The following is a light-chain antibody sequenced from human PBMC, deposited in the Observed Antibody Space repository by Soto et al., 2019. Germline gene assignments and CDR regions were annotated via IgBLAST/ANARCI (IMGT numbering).Light chain of an antibody. CDR2: EVS. Sequence: QAVLTQPASVCGAPGQSITIPWAETISDGGDYKSXXLCQQXPGEAPKLLIYEVSNRPSGVPNRFSGCKSGNTASPTVSGLQAEDEPDYSCSSYARSNNHVFGTGTKASAL. J-gene: IGLJ1*01. CDR3: SSYARSNNHV. V-gene: IGLV2-14*01. CDR1: ISDGGDYKS.